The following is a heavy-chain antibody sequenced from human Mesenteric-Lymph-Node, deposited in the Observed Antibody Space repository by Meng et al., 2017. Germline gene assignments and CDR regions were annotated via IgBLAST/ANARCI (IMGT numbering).Heavy chain of an antibody. J-gene: IGHJ6*02. CDR2: ISSSSSYI. V-gene: IGHV3-21*06. Sequence: GESLKISCAASGFTFSSYSMNWVRQAPGKGLEWVSSISSSSSYIYYADSVKGRFTISRENAKNMLYLEMNSLRAEDTAVYYCARMYGMDVWGQGTTVTVSS. CDR1: GFTFSSYS. CDR3: ARMYGMDV.